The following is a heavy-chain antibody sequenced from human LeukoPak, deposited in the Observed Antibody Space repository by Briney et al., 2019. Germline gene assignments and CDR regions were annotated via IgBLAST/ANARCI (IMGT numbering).Heavy chain of an antibody. Sequence: PGGSLRPSCVASGLSISGQWMNWVRQAPGQGLEWVANIKHDGSEEYYVDSVKGRFTVSRDDGRNSVSLQMNSVRAEDTAVYYCGYTNNFYHWGQGTLVVVSS. V-gene: IGHV3-7*01. CDR3: GYTNNFYH. J-gene: IGHJ4*02. D-gene: IGHD3-16*02. CDR2: IKHDGSEE. CDR1: GLSISGQW.